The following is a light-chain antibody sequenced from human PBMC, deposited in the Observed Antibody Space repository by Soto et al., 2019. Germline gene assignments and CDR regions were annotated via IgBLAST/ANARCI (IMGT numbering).Light chain of an antibody. CDR3: SSYTSGSTYV. CDR1: SSDVGGYRY. J-gene: IGLJ1*01. CDR2: EVS. V-gene: IGLV2-14*01. Sequence: QSVLTQPASVSGSPGQSITISCTGTSSDVGGYRYVSWYQQHPAKAPKLMIYEVSNRPSGISNRFSGSKSGNTASLTISGLQAEDEADYYCSSYTSGSTYVFGTGTKLTVL.